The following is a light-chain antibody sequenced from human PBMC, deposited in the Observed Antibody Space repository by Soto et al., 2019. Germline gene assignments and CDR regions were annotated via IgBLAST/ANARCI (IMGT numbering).Light chain of an antibody. CDR3: HSYDSSLSGVV. CDR1: SSNIGAGYD. J-gene: IGLJ2*01. V-gene: IGLV1-40*01. CDR2: GNS. Sequence: QSVLTQPPSVSVAPGQRVTISCTGSSSNIGAGYDVHWYQQLPGTAPKLHIYGNSNRPSGVPDRFSGSKSGTSASLAITGLQAEDEADYYCHSYDSSLSGVVFGGGTKLTVL.